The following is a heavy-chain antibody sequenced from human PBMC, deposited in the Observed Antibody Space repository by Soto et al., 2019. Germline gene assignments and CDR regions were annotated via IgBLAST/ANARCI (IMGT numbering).Heavy chain of an antibody. CDR1: GFSLSTSGMC. J-gene: IGHJ3*02. D-gene: IGHD3-22*01. CDR2: IDWDDDK. CDR3: ARISRQGYYDSSGYPTDAFDI. V-gene: IGHV2-70*01. Sequence: SGPTLVNPTQTLTLTCTFSGFSLSTSGMCVSWIRQPPGKALEWLALIDWDDDKYYSTSLKTRLTISKDTSKNQVVLTMTNMDPVDTATYYCARISRQGYYDSSGYPTDAFDIWGQGTMVTVSS.